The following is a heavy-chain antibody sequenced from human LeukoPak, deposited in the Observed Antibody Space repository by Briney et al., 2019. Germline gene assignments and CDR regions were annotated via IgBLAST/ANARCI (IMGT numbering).Heavy chain of an antibody. J-gene: IGHJ4*02. CDR2: IYTSGST. D-gene: IGHD3-22*01. Sequence: SETLSLTCTVSGGSISSYYWSWIRQPAGKGLEWIGRIYTSGSTNYNPSLKSRVTMSVHTSKNQFSLKLSSVTAADTAVYYCARGPYYYDSSGYYILVWGQGTLVTVSS. CDR1: GGSISSYY. CDR3: ARGPYYYDSSGYYILV. V-gene: IGHV4-4*07.